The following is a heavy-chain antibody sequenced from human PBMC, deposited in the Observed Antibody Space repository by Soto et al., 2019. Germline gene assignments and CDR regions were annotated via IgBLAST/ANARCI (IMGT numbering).Heavy chain of an antibody. V-gene: IGHV1-69*02. CDR3: ASSYGSGYRAFDY. D-gene: IGHD3-10*01. J-gene: IGHJ4*02. Sequence: QVQLVQSGAEVKKPGSSVRVSCKASGDTFSFYSINWVRQAPGLGLEWMGRINPILSMSNYAQRFQGRVTVTAEKSTRPDNMELSSLRSEDTAMYYCASSYGSGYRAFDYWGQGALVTVSS. CDR2: INPILSMS. CDR1: GDTFSFYS.